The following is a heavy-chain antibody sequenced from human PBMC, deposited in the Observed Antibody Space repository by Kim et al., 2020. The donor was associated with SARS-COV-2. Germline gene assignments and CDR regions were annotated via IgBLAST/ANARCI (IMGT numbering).Heavy chain of an antibody. J-gene: IGHJ4*02. CDR3: VTYPGFNQRYFDS. CDR2: IGESGEVT. CDR1: GIPFTSYA. V-gene: IGHV3-23*01. D-gene: IGHD2-2*01. Sequence: GGSLRLSCVASGIPFTSYAISWVRQTPAKGLEWVSSIGESGEVTSYARSVKGRFFITRDNARNTVSLQLNRLRDEDTALYYCVTYPGFNQRYFDSWGQGVLVTVS.